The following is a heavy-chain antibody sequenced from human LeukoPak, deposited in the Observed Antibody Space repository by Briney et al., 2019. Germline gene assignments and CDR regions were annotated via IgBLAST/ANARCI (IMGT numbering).Heavy chain of an antibody. CDR2: ITSSSSHI. V-gene: IGHV3-21*01. CDR1: GFTFSHFS. D-gene: IGHD4-11*01. Sequence: GGSLRLSCAACGFTFSHFSIDWVREAPGKGLERVASITSSSSHIVDADSVKGRFTISRENAKNDVYLQMNSLRGEDTAIYYCARVMMGATVTTFHYYCMDVWGVGTAVTVSS. CDR3: ARVMMGATVTTFHYYCMDV. J-gene: IGHJ6*03.